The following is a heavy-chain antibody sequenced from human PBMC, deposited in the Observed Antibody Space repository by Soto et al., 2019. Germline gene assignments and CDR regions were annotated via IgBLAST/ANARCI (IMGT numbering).Heavy chain of an antibody. CDR3: ARGLRNYYGVDV. V-gene: IGHV3-74*01. Sequence: EVQVVESGGGLVQPGGSLRLSCVASGFTFSIYWMHWVRQAPGTGLVWVSRMKFDGSTTSYADSVKGRFTISRDNAKNTGYLQMTSLRAEDTGVYYCARGLRNYYGVDVWGQGTTVTVSS. CDR2: MKFDGSTT. D-gene: IGHD4-17*01. CDR1: GFTFSIYW. J-gene: IGHJ6*02.